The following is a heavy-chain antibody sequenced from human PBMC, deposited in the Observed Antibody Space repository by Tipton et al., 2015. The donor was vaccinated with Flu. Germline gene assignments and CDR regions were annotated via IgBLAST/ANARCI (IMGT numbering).Heavy chain of an antibody. CDR1: GDSIGSPYY. D-gene: IGHD4-11*01. CDR2: VHKTGYT. Sequence: TLSLTCSVSGDSIGSPYYWGWIRQPPGKGLAWIGNVHKTGYTYLNPSLRSRVTISVDTSKNQFSLRVTSVTAADTAVYYCVRRDYSNYVSEPKNWFDPWGQGTLVTVSS. V-gene: IGHV4-38-2*01. J-gene: IGHJ5*02. CDR3: VRRDYSNYVSEPKNWFDP.